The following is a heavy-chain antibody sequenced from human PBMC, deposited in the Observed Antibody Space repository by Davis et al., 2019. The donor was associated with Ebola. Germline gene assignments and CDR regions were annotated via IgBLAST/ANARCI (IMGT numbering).Heavy chain of an antibody. V-gene: IGHV4-39*01. J-gene: IGHJ5*02. Sequence: SETLSLTCTVLGGSIRTSSYYWGWIRQPPGKGLEWVGSIYYSGSTYYNPSLKSRVTISVDTSKNQFSLKLNSVTAADTAVYYCARQSDWFDPWGQGTLVTVSS. CDR3: ARQSDWFDP. CDR1: GGSIRTSSYY. CDR2: IYYSGST.